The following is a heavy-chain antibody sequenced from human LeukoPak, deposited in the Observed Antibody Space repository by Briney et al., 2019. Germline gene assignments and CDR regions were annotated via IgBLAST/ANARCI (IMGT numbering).Heavy chain of an antibody. V-gene: IGHV3-33*01. D-gene: IGHD6-19*01. CDR1: GFTFSSYG. J-gene: IGHJ4*02. Sequence: PGGSLRLSCAASGFTFSSYGMHWVRQAPGKGLEWVAVIWYDGSNKYYADSVKGRFTISRDNSKNTLYLQMNSLRAEDTAVYYCARNKVIDSSGWPTTPFYWGPGTLVTVSS. CDR2: IWYDGSNK. CDR3: ARNKVIDSSGWPTTPFY.